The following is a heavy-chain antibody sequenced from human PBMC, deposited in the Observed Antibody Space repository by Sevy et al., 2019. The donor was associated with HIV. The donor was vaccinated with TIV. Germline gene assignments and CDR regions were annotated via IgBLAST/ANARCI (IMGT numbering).Heavy chain of an antibody. CDR2: IYSSGTT. CDR1: GFDVSNNY. D-gene: IGHD6-13*01. Sequence: GGSLRLSCAGSGFDVSNNYMSWVRQAPGKGLEWVSIIYSSGTTYYADSVKGRFTISRDKSKNTVYLQMSSLRADHTAFYHCARDYSRRPGWFDPWGQGTLVTVSS. CDR3: ARDYSRRPGWFDP. J-gene: IGHJ5*02. V-gene: IGHV3-53*01.